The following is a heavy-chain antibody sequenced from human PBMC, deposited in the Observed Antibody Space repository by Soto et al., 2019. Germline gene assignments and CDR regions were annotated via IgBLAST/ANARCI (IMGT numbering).Heavy chain of an antibody. CDR1: GGSVSSGSYY. CDR3: ARDRVLLWFGELSNYGMDV. J-gene: IGHJ6*02. CDR2: IYYSGST. D-gene: IGHD3-10*01. Sequence: SETLSLTCTVSGGSVSSGSYYWSWIRQPPGKGLEWIGYIYYSGSTNYNPSLKSRVTISVDTSKSQFSLKLSSVTAADTAVYYCARDRVLLWFGELSNYGMDVWGQGTTVTVSS. V-gene: IGHV4-61*01.